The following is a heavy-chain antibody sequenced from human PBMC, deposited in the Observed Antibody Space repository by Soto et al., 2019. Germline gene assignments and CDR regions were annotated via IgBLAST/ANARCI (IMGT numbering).Heavy chain of an antibody. D-gene: IGHD3-3*01. CDR3: AKFGSGPSYYYYYGMDV. CDR1: VFTFSSYA. V-gene: IGHV3-23*01. J-gene: IGHJ6*02. Sequence: GSLRLSCAASVFTFSSYAMSWVRQAPGKGLEWVSAISGSGGSTYYADSVKGRFTISRDNSKNTLYLQMNSLRAEDTAVYYCAKFGSGPSYYYYYGMDVWGQGTTVTVSS. CDR2: ISGSGGST.